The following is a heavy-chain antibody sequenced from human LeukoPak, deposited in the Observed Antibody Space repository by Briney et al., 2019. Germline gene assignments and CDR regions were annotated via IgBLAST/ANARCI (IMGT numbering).Heavy chain of an antibody. CDR3: AREGCSGGSCYQQFDY. CDR1: GYTFTDYY. D-gene: IGHD2-15*01. Sequence: ASVKISCKVSGYTFTDYYMHWVQQAPGKGLEWMGWINPNSGGTNYAQKFQGRVTMTRDTSISTAYMELSRLRSDDTAVYYCAREGCSGGSCYQQFDYWGQGTLVTVSS. V-gene: IGHV1-2*02. CDR2: INPNSGGT. J-gene: IGHJ4*02.